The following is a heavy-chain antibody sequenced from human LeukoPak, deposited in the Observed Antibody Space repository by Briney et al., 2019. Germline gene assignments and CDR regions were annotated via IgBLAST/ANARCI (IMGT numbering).Heavy chain of an antibody. Sequence: GGSLRLSCAASGFTFSNHAMTWVRQAPGKGLEWVSAISANGVDTFYAPSVKGRFTISRDNSKNTLYLQINSLRAEDTAIYYCAKDVWWSVSWGQGTLVAVSS. CDR3: AKDVWWSVS. D-gene: IGHD2-8*02. CDR2: ISANGVDT. CDR1: GFTFSNHA. J-gene: IGHJ5*02. V-gene: IGHV3-23*01.